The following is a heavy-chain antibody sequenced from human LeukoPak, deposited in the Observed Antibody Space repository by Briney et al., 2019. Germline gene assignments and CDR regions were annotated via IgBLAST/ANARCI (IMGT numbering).Heavy chain of an antibody. J-gene: IGHJ4*02. CDR1: GFTFSSYS. CDR2: IKQDGSEK. CDR3: ARDRIVGATTFDY. V-gene: IGHV3-7*01. D-gene: IGHD1-26*01. Sequence: GGSLRLSCAASGFTFSSYSMNWVRQAPGKGLEWVANIKQDGSEKYYVDSVKGRFTISRDNAKNSLYLQMNSLRAEDTAVYYCARDRIVGATTFDYWGQGTLVTVSS.